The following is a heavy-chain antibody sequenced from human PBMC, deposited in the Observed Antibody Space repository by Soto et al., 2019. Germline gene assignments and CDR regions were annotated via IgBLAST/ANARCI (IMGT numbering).Heavy chain of an antibody. CDR2: ISSSSSYI. J-gene: IGHJ6*02. Sequence: LRLSCAASGFTFSSYIMNWVRQAPGKGLEGVSSISSSSSYIYYADSVKGRFTISRDNAKNSLYLQMNSLRADATAVYYCARVHYFSRGYLQPVYYFYGMDVWGQGTTDTLS. D-gene: IGHD3-22*01. V-gene: IGHV3-21*01. CDR3: ARVHYFSRGYLQPVYYFYGMDV. CDR1: GFTFSSYI.